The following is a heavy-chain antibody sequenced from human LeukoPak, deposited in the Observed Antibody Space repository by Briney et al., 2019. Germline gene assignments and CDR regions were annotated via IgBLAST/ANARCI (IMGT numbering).Heavy chain of an antibody. Sequence: GGSLRLSCAASGFTFDDYAMHWVRQAPGKGLEWVSLISGDGGSTYYADSVKGRFTISRDNSKNSLYLQMNSLRTEDTALYYCAKDIKLGYSGYDFDYWGQGTLVTVSS. CDR1: GFTFDDYA. V-gene: IGHV3-43*02. D-gene: IGHD5-12*01. J-gene: IGHJ4*02. CDR2: ISGDGGST. CDR3: AKDIKLGYSGYDFDY.